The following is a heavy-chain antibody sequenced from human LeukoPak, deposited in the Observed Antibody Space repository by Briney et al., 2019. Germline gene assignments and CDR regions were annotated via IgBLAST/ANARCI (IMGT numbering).Heavy chain of an antibody. Sequence: ASVKVSCKVSGYTLSELSIRWVRDALRKGLGWMRGFVAEVGETIYTQKIQGRVTMSEDTTTDTAYMELSSLRSEDTAVYYCAIRYSDGPAGCFDPWGQGTLVTVSS. CDR3: AIRYSDGPAGCFDP. V-gene: IGHV1-24*01. J-gene: IGHJ5*02. CDR2: FVAEVGET. D-gene: IGHD5-18*01. CDR1: GYTLSELS.